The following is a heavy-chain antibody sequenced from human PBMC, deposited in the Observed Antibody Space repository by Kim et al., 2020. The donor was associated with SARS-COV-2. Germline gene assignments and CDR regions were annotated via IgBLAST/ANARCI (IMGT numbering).Heavy chain of an antibody. J-gene: IGHJ5*02. Sequence: ADSVKDRFTISRDNAKNTLYLQMSSLRAEDTAVYYYAKEEYSGSPPGFDPWGQGTLVTVSS. V-gene: IGHV3-23*01. CDR3: AKEEYSGSPPGFDP. D-gene: IGHD6-6*01.